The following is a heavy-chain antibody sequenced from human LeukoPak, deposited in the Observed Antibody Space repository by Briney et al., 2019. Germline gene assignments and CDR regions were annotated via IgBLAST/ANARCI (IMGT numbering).Heavy chain of an antibody. Sequence: GGSLRLSCAASGFTFDDYSMHWVREAPGKGLEWVSSISGSRNYMYYGASVQGRFTISRDNGRNSLYLQMTSLRAEDAAVYYCARSGGMIVVAQIDYWGQGALVTVSS. D-gene: IGHD3-22*01. CDR3: ARSGGMIVVAQIDY. J-gene: IGHJ4*02. CDR1: GFTFDDYS. CDR2: ISGSRNYM. V-gene: IGHV3-21*06.